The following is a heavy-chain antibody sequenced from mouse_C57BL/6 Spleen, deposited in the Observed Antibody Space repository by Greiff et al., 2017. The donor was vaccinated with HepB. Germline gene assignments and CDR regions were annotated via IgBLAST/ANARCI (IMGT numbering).Heavy chain of an antibody. Sequence: EVQVVESGGGLVKPGGSLKLSCAASGFTFSDYGMHWVRQAPEKGLEWVAYISSGSSTIYYADTVKGRFTISRDNAKNTLFLQMTSLRSEDTAMYYCARTPDYYGSSYKYFDVWGTGTTVTVSS. D-gene: IGHD1-1*01. V-gene: IGHV5-17*01. CDR1: GFTFSDYG. CDR2: ISSGSSTI. J-gene: IGHJ1*03. CDR3: ARTPDYYGSSYKYFDV.